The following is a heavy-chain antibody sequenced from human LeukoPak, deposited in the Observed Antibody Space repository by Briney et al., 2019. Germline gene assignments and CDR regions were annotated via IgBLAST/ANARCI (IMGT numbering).Heavy chain of an antibody. CDR2: ISSSGSTI. D-gene: IGHD5-24*01. CDR3: ARVSRDGYNLPDY. CDR1: GFTISDYY. V-gene: IGHV3-11*01. J-gene: IGHJ4*02. Sequence: GGSLRLSCAASGFTISDYYMSWIRQAPGKGLDWVSYISSSGSTIYYADSVKGRFTISRDNAKNSLYLQMDSLRAEDTAVYYCARVSRDGYNLPDYWGQGTLVTVSS.